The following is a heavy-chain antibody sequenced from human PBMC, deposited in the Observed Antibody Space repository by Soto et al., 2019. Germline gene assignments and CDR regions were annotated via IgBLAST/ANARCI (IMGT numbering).Heavy chain of an antibody. V-gene: IGHV3-21*01. CDR3: ARDPSDLWEPDQYFPH. CDR2: LSSSSRHI. CDR1: GFTFSSYS. J-gene: IGHJ1*01. Sequence: EVQLVESGGGLVKPGGSLTLSCAASGFTFSSYSMNWVRQAPGKGLEWVSSLSSSSRHIYYADSVKGRFTISRDNAKNSLYLQMNSLRAEDTAMYFCARDPSDLWEPDQYFPHWGQGTLVAVSS. D-gene: IGHD1-26*01.